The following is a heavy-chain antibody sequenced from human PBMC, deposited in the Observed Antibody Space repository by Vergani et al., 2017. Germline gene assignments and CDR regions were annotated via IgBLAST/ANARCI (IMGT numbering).Heavy chain of an antibody. D-gene: IGHD2-21*02. Sequence: QVQLVESGGGVVQPGRSLRLSCAASGFTFSSYAMHWVRQAPGKGLEWVAVISYDGSNKYYADSVKGRFTISRDNSKNTLYLQMNSLRAEDTAVYYCARGASGDCVSPFAYWGQGTLVTVSS. CDR2: ISYDGSNK. V-gene: IGHV3-30-3*01. CDR3: ARGASGDCVSPFAY. CDR1: GFTFSSYA. J-gene: IGHJ4*02.